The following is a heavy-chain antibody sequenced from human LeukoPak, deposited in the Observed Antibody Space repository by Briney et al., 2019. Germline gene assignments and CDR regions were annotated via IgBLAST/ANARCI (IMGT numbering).Heavy chain of an antibody. J-gene: IGHJ4*02. CDR2: IIPILGIA. CDR3: ARGVGSQYYDFWSGYFPLFDY. Sequence: ASVKVSCKASGGTFSSYAISWVRQAPGQGLEWMGRIIPILGIANYAQKFQGRVTITADKSTSTACMELSSLRSEDTAVYYCARGVGSQYYDFWSGYFPLFDYWGQGTLVTVSS. CDR1: GGTFSSYA. V-gene: IGHV1-69*04. D-gene: IGHD3-3*01.